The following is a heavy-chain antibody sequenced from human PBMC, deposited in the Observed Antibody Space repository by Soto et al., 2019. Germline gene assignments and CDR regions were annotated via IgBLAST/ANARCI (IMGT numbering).Heavy chain of an antibody. Sequence: SETLSLTCTVSGGSIGSSSYYWGWIRQPPGKGLEWIGSIYYSGSTYYNPSLKSRVTISVDTSKNQFSLKLSSVTAADTAVYYCARQGRPPPYYYYYGMDVWGQGTTVTVSS. CDR1: GGSIGSSSYY. J-gene: IGHJ6*02. CDR2: IYYSGST. V-gene: IGHV4-39*01. CDR3: ARQGRPPPYYYYYGMDV.